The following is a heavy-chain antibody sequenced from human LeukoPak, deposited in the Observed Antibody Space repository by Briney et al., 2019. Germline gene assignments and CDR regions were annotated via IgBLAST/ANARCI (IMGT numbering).Heavy chain of an antibody. D-gene: IGHD3-10*01. CDR1: GFDISYNY. CDR3: AKDPDYYGSGSYYNEDY. Sequence: PGGSLRLSCAASGFDISYNYVGWVRQAPGKGLEWVSVIHTGGTTHYADSVKGRFTISRDNSKNTLYLQMNSLRAEDTAVYYCAKDPDYYGSGSYYNEDYWGQGTLVTVSS. CDR2: IHTGGTT. J-gene: IGHJ4*02. V-gene: IGHV3-53*01.